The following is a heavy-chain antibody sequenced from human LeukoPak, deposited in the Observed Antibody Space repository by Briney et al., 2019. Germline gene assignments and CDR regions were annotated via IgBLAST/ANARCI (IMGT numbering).Heavy chain of an antibody. V-gene: IGHV3-33*01. CDR2: IWYDGSNK. J-gene: IGHJ5*02. Sequence: GGSLRLSCAASGFTFSSYGMHWVRQAPGKGLEWVAVIWYDGSNKYYADSVKGRFTISRDNSKNTLYLQMNSLRAEDTAVYYCAREDYGGYNWFDPWGQGTLVTVSS. CDR1: GFTFSSYG. CDR3: AREDYGGYNWFDP. D-gene: IGHD4-23*01.